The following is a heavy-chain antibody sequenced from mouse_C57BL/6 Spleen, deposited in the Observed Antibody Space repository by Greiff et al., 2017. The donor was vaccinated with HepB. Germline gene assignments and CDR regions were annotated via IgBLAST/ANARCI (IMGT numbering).Heavy chain of an antibody. CDR1: GFNIKDYY. CDR2: IDPEDGET. D-gene: IGHD4-1*01. J-gene: IGHJ3*01. CDR3: ASPLTGSAWFAY. Sequence: VHVKQSGAELVKPGASVKLSCTASGFNIKDYYMHWVKQRTEQGLEWIGRIDPEDGETKYAPKFQGKATITADTSSNTAYLQLSSLTSEDTAVYYCASPLTGSAWFAYWGQGTLVTVSA. V-gene: IGHV14-2*01.